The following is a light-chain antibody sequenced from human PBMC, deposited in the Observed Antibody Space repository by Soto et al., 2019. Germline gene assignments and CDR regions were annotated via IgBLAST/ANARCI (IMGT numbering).Light chain of an antibody. Sequence: VLSQTPLSLSVTPGQLASISCRSNQSLLHTDGKDHFYWFLQKPGQPPQLLIYEVSNRFSGVTESVSGSGSGTDFRLKISRLEAEDVGVYYCMQSTYLPLTFGGGTKVEIK. CDR1: QSLLHTDGKDH. J-gene: IGKJ4*01. CDR2: EVS. V-gene: IGKV2D-29*01. CDR3: MQSTYLPLT.